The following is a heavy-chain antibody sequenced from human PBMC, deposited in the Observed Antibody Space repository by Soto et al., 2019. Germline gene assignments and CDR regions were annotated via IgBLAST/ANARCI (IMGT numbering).Heavy chain of an antibody. CDR2: ISYTGGT. CDR3: TRLPGGVTVFGAVRTIFSL. Sequence: SETLSLTCTVSGDSISSSDYYWGWIRQPPGKGLEWIGSISYTGGTYYNPSLKSRVTISINTSKNQFSLKLSSVTSADTAMYFCTRLPGGVTVFGAVRTIFSLWGRGALVTVSS. D-gene: IGHD3-3*01. CDR1: GDSISSSDYY. J-gene: IGHJ4*02. V-gene: IGHV4-39*01.